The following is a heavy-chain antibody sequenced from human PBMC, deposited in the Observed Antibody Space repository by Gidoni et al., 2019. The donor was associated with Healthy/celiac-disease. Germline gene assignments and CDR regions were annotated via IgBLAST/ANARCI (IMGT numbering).Heavy chain of an antibody. J-gene: IGHJ4*02. CDR1: GFTFSSYA. CDR3: ASWREWFV. CDR2: ISYDGSNK. Sequence: HVQLVESGGCVAQPGRSLRLSCSASGFTFSSYAMDWVRQAPGKGLEWVAVISYDGSNKYYADSVKGRFTISRDNSKNTLYLQMNSLRAEDTAVYYCASWREWFVWGQGTLVTVSS. D-gene: IGHD3-3*01. V-gene: IGHV3-30-3*01.